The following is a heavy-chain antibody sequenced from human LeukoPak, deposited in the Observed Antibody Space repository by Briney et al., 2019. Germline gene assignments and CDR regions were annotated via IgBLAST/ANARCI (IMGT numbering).Heavy chain of an antibody. Sequence: PSETLSLTCTVSGGSISSYYWSWIRQPPGKGLEWIGEINHSGSTNYNPSLKSRVTISVDTSKNQFSLKLSSVTAADTAVYYCARGAKDYGDYGAEGDYWGQGTLVTVSS. D-gene: IGHD4-17*01. V-gene: IGHV4-34*01. CDR1: GGSISSYY. J-gene: IGHJ4*02. CDR3: ARGAKDYGDYGAEGDY. CDR2: INHSGST.